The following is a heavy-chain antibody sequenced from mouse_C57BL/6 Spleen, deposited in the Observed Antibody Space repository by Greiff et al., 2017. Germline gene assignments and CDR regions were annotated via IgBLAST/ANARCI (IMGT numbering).Heavy chain of an antibody. V-gene: IGHV1-69*01. CDR2: IDPSDSYT. CDR3: ARWKDGYYVIDY. Sequence: QVQLKQPGAELVMPGASVKLSCKASGYTFTSYWMHWVKQRPGQGLEWIGEIDPSDSYTNYNQKFKGKSTLTVDKSSSTAYMQLSSLTSEDSAVYDCARWKDGYYVIDYWGQGTTLTVSS. D-gene: IGHD2-3*01. CDR1: GYTFTSYW. J-gene: IGHJ2*01.